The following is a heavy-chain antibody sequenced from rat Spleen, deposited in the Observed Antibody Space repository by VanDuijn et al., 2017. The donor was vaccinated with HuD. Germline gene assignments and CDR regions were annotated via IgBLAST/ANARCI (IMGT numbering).Heavy chain of an antibody. V-gene: IGHV5S10*01. CDR2: IIYDGSRT. CDR1: GFTFSDYN. CDR3: ARHEQLGSPNWFAY. D-gene: IGHD1-3*01. J-gene: IGHJ3*01. Sequence: EVQLVESGGGLVQPGRSLKLSCAASGFTFSDYNMAWVRQAPKKGLEWVATIIYDGSRTYYRDSVKGRFTISRDNAKSSLYLQMNSLKSEDTATYYCARHEQLGSPNWFAYWGQGTLVTVSS.